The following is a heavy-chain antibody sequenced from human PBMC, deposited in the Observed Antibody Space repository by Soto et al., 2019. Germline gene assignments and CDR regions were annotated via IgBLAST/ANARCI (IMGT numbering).Heavy chain of an antibody. D-gene: IGHD2-8*01. Sequence: QVQLRESGPGLVKPSETLSLTCTVSGGSISTYYWSWIRQPPGKGLEWIGYIYYGGSADYNPSLKSRVTISVDTSKKQFSLKPSSVTAADTAVYYCARGGHCANGVCSALDYWGQGTLVTVSS. CDR3: ARGGHCANGVCSALDY. CDR2: IYYGGSA. CDR1: GGSISTYY. V-gene: IGHV4-59*08. J-gene: IGHJ4*02.